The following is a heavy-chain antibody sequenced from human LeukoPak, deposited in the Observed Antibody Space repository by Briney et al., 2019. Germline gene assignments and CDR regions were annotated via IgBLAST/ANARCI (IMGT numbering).Heavy chain of an antibody. J-gene: IGHJ4*02. V-gene: IGHV3-64D*06. Sequence: TGVPVTLSCSASSFTFSSFAMHWPRQAPGKGLEYVSAINRSGDITEYADAVKGRFTISRDNSKITLHLQMSSLTVEDTAVYYCVKSPHASSSYFHYWGQGTLVTVSS. CDR3: VKSPHASSSYFHY. CDR1: SFTFSSFA. CDR2: INRSGDIT. D-gene: IGHD6-13*01.